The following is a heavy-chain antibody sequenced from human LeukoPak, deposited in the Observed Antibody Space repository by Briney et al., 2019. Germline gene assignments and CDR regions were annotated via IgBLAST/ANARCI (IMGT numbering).Heavy chain of an antibody. J-gene: IGHJ4*02. CDR1: GFTFSSYS. CDR3: VKQKTAYDILTGSDY. D-gene: IGHD3-9*01. Sequence: GGSLRLSCAASGFTFSSYSMNWVRQPPGKGLEWLAVISYDGINKYYAESVKGRFTISRDNSMSTLYLQMNSLRAEDTAVYYFVKQKTAYDILTGSDYWGQGTLVTVSS. CDR2: ISYDGINK. V-gene: IGHV3-30*18.